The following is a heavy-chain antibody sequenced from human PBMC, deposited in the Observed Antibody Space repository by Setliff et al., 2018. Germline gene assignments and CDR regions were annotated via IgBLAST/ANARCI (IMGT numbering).Heavy chain of an antibody. D-gene: IGHD7-27*01. CDR1: GGSISSYY. Sequence: PSETRSLTCTVSGGSISSYYWSWIRQPAGEGLEWIGRIYSSGSTNYNPSLRSRVTMSVDTSKNHFSLNLTSVTAADTAVYYCARDTGDRAFDYWGQGTLVTVSS. CDR3: ARDTGDRAFDY. CDR2: IYSSGST. J-gene: IGHJ4*02. V-gene: IGHV4-4*07.